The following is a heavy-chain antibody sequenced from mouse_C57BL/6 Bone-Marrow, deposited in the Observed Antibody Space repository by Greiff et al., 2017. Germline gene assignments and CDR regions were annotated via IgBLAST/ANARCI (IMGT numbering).Heavy chain of an antibody. D-gene: IGHD2-2*01. CDR1: GYTFTEYT. Sequence: VQLVESGAELVKPGASVKLSCKASGYTFTEYTIHWVKQRSGQGLAWIGWFYPGSGSIKYNEKFKDKATLPAAKSSSPAYMELRRLTSVDSALYFCARHEDHGSTMVTTGAMDYWGQGTSVTVSS. CDR2: FYPGSGSI. V-gene: IGHV1-62-2*01. J-gene: IGHJ4*01. CDR3: ARHEDHGSTMVTTGAMDY.